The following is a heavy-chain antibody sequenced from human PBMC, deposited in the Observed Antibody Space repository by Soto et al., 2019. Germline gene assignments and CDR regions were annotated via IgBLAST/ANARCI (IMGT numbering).Heavy chain of an antibody. CDR3: ARPAAYYYYYGMDV. CDR1: GFTFSIYW. D-gene: IGHD2-2*01. CDR2: IKQDGSEK. Sequence: GGSLRLSCAASGFTFSIYWMSLVRQAPGKGLEWVANIKQDGSEKYYVDSVKGRFTISRDNAKNSLYLQMNSLRAEDTAVYYCARPAAYYYYYGMDVWGQGTTVTVSS. J-gene: IGHJ6*02. V-gene: IGHV3-7*03.